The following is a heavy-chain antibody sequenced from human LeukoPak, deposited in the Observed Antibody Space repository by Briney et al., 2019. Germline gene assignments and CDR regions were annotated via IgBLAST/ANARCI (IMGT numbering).Heavy chain of an antibody. J-gene: IGHJ4*02. V-gene: IGHV3-7*01. CDR2: INQDGSEK. D-gene: IGHD1-14*01. CDR3: ASRGRSDRNYGYFDY. CDR1: GFIFSSYW. Sequence: GGSLRLSCAASGFIFSSYWMSWVCQSPGKGLEWVAYINQDGSEKYYVDSVKGRFTISRDNAKNTLYLQMNSLRAEDTAVYYCASRGRSDRNYGYFDYWGQGTLVTVSS.